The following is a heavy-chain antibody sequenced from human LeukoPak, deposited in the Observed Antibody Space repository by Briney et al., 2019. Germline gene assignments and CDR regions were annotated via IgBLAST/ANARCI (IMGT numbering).Heavy chain of an antibody. CDR2: VYHTGST. CDR3: AKDHGNNRRYFDD. Sequence: SETLSLTCAVYGGSFSGYYWSWIRQPPGKGLEWIGEVYHTGSTDYNASLKSRVTISVDNSKNEFYLKMASVTAADTAVYYCAKDHGNNRRYFDDWGQGTLVTVSS. D-gene: IGHD4-11*01. CDR1: GGSFSGYY. J-gene: IGHJ4*02. V-gene: IGHV4-34*06.